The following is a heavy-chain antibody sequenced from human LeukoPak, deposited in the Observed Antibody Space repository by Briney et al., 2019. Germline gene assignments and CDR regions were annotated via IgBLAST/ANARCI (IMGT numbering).Heavy chain of an antibody. Sequence: GESLKISCKGSGYSFPSYWITWVRQMPGKGLEWMGRIDPSDSYTNYSPSFQGHVTISADKSISTAYLQWSSLKASDTAMYYCARLLSESSGWVPGIDYWGQGTLVTVSS. CDR2: IDPSDSYT. D-gene: IGHD6-19*01. CDR1: GYSFPSYW. V-gene: IGHV5-10-1*01. CDR3: ARLLSESSGWVPGIDY. J-gene: IGHJ4*02.